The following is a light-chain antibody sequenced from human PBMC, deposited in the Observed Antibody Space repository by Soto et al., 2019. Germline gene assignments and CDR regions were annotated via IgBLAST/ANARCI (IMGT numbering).Light chain of an antibody. CDR3: QQYENLPT. J-gene: IGKJ5*01. CDR2: GAS. CDR1: QSVSSN. Sequence: IVITESAATLSVSPVERATLSCRASQSVSSNLAWYQQRPGQAPRLLIYGASTRATGIPARFSGSGSGTEFTLTISRLQPEDIATYYCQQYENLPTFGQGTRLEIK. V-gene: IGKV3D-15*01.